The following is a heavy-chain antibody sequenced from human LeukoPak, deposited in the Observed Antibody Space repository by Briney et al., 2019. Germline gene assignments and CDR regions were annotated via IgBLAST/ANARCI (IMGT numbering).Heavy chain of an antibody. V-gene: IGHV4-39*01. CDR2: IYYSGST. CDR1: GGSISSSSYY. J-gene: IGHJ4*02. D-gene: IGHD3-22*01. CDR3: ASQYSSSWYYYDSSGYGDY. Sequence: SETLSLTCTVSGGSISSSSYYWGWIRQPPGKGLEWIGSIYYSGSTYYNPSLKSRVTISVDTPKNQFSLKLSSVTAADTAVYYCASQYSSSWYYYDSSGYGDYWGQGTLVTVSS.